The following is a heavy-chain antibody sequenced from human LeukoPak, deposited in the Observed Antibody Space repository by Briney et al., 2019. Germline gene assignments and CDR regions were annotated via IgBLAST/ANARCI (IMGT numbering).Heavy chain of an antibody. CDR3: ARGDHVRIYAESAFDI. D-gene: IGHD5/OR15-5a*01. CDR2: INPSGGNT. Sequence: ASVKVSCKASGYTFTSYYMHWVRQAPGQGLEGMGIINPSGGNTNYAQKFQGRVTMTRDTSTSTVYMELSSLRSEDTAVYYCARGDHVRIYAESAFDIWGQGTMVTVSS. CDR1: GYTFTSYY. V-gene: IGHV1-46*01. J-gene: IGHJ3*02.